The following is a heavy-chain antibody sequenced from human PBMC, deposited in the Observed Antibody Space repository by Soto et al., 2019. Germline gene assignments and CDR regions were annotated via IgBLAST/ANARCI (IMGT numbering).Heavy chain of an antibody. Sequence: SETLSLTCTVSGGSISSGGYSWSWIRQPPGKGLEWIGYIYHSGSTYYNPSLKSRVTISVDRSKNQISLKLTSVTAADMAVYYCAREGSHSAYNFAIGIQLWSLDRWGQGLPVTVSS. CDR1: GGSISSGGYS. J-gene: IGHJ5*02. CDR2: IYHSGST. D-gene: IGHD1-1*01. V-gene: IGHV4-30-2*01. CDR3: AREGSHSAYNFAIGIQLWSLDR.